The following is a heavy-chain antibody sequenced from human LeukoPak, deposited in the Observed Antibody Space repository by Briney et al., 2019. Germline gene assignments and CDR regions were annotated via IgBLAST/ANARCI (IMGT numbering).Heavy chain of an antibody. CDR1: GYTFTNYD. V-gene: IGHV1-8*03. CDR3: ARDKEVLRYYDYVWGSYGPFDY. J-gene: IGHJ4*02. CDR2: MNPNSGNT. D-gene: IGHD3-16*01. Sequence: ASVKVSCKAAGYTFTNYDINWVRQATGQGLEWMGGMNPNSGNTSYAQKFQGRVTITRNTSISTAYMELWSLRSDDTAVYYCARDKEVLRYYDYVWGSYGPFDYWGQGTLVTVSS.